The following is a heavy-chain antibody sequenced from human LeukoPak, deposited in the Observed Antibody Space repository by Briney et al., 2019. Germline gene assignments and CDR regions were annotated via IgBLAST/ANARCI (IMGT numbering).Heavy chain of an antibody. CDR2: MNPNSGNT. J-gene: IGHJ1*01. D-gene: IGHD3-22*01. Sequence: ASVKVSCKAPGYTFTSYDINWVRQATGQGLEWMGWMNPNSGNTGYAQKFQGRVTMTRNTSISTAYMELSGLRSEDTAVYYCARGDDSSGYSRSPPSEYFQHWGQGTLVTVSS. CDR1: GYTFTSYD. CDR3: ARGDDSSGYSRSPPSEYFQH. V-gene: IGHV1-8*01.